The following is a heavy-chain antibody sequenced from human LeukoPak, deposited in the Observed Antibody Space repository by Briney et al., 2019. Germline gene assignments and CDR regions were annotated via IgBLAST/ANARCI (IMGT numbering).Heavy chain of an antibody. J-gene: IGHJ4*02. D-gene: IGHD6-13*01. CDR3: ARGSGSSWYFYFDY. CDR1: GLSFGDYT. V-gene: IGHV3-43*01. CDR2: ISRSGAAT. Sequence: GGSLRLSCEASGLSFGDYTMHWVRQAPGKGLEWVSLISRSGAATKYADSVRGRFTISRDNAKNSVYLQMNSLRAEDTALYYCARGSGSSWYFYFDYWGQGTLVTVSS.